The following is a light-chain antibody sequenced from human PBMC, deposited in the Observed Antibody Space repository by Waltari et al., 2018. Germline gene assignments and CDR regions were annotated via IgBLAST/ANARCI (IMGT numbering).Light chain of an antibody. CDR1: RIDRRA. V-gene: IGLV3-21*02. Sequence: SYVLTQSPSVSVAPGQTATIACGGDRIDRRAVPRYHQKPGEAPVLVVYDDTARPPRISERFSGSNSGNTATLTISRVEAGDEADYYCQVWDDNSDHWVFGGGTKLTVL. J-gene: IGLJ3*02. CDR2: DDT. CDR3: QVWDDNSDHWV.